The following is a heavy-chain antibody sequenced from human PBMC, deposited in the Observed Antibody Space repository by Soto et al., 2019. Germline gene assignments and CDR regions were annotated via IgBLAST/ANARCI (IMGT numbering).Heavy chain of an antibody. D-gene: IGHD2-15*01. CDR3: AHRGTYSSYSYGLDV. Sequence: QITLKESGPTLVKPTQTLTLTCTFSGFSLSTSGVGVGWIRQPPGKALEWLAIIYWDDDKRYSPSLKNRLAIXXDXSXXQVVLTVTNMDPVDTATYYCAHRGTYSSYSYGLDVWGQGTTVTVSS. CDR1: GFSLSTSGVG. J-gene: IGHJ6*02. CDR2: IYWDDDK. V-gene: IGHV2-5*02.